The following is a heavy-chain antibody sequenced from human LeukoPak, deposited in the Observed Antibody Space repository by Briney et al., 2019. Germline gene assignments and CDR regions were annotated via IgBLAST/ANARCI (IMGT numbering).Heavy chain of an antibody. Sequence: MTGGSRRLSCAADRFSPTSFCMRWVRQAPKEVLEWVSSIGSSSDYIYYADSVKDRFTISRDNAKNSLYLQMNSLRAEDTAIYYCARTYGGDGGQRFDYWGQGTLVTVSS. CDR3: ARTYGGDGGQRFDY. J-gene: IGHJ4*02. CDR1: RFSPTSFC. V-gene: IGHV3-21*01. D-gene: IGHD2-21*02. CDR2: IGSSSDYI.